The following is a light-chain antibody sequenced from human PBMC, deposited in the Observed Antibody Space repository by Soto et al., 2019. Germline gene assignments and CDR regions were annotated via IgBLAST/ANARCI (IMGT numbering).Light chain of an antibody. CDR3: QQYSTLPHT. V-gene: IGKV3-20*01. J-gene: IGKJ2*01. CDR1: QSVSSSY. CDR2: GIS. Sequence: EIVLTQSPGTLSLSPGEIATLSCRASQSVSSSYLAWYQQKPGQAPRLLIYGISSRATDIPDRFSGSGSGTDFTLTISRLEPEDFVVYYCQQYSTLPHTFGQGTKLEVK.